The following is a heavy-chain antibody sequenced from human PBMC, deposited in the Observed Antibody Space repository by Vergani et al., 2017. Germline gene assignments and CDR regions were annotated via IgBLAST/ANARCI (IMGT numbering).Heavy chain of an antibody. D-gene: IGHD2-2*02. Sequence: QVQLQESGPGLVKPPGTLSLTCAVSGDSISSNNCWTWVRQPPRKGLEWIGEICHTEETKYSPSLKSRVTVSVDESRNLFSLRLNSVTAADTAVYYCATIGYRRWGYYFDYWGQGILVTVSS. CDR2: ICHTEET. CDR3: ATIGYRRWGYYFDY. V-gene: IGHV4-4*03. J-gene: IGHJ4*02. CDR1: GDSISSNNC.